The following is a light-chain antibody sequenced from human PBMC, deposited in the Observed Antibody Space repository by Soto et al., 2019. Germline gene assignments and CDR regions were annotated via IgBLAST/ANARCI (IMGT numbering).Light chain of an antibody. V-gene: IGKV1-39*01. J-gene: IGKJ2*01. Sequence: DVQMTQSQSSLPASVGDSITITCRARQSISNYLNWYQVKHGKAPKLLIYVASSLQSGVTSRYAGSRLRTDITLTISSLLPVDFANYYCQQSYSIPYTFSQGTKIEIK. CDR1: QSISNY. CDR3: QQSYSIPYT. CDR2: VAS.